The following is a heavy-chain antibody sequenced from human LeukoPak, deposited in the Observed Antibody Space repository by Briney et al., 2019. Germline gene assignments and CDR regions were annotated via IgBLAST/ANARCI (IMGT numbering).Heavy chain of an antibody. V-gene: IGHV1-69*05. CDR1: GDTLNNYA. J-gene: IGHJ4*02. CDR3: AREGATIHAGLHY. CDR2: IIPNVATT. Sequence: GASVKVSCKATGDTLNNYAFSWVRQAPGQELEWMGGIIPNVATTNYAQKFQGRVAINTDESTSTVYMELNSLRLEDTAVYYCAREGATIHAGLHYWGQGTLVIVSS. D-gene: IGHD5-24*01.